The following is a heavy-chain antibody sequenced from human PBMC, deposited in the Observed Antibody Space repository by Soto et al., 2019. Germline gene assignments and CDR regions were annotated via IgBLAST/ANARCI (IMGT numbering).Heavy chain of an antibody. CDR3: ATMVNQFDY. Sequence: PGGSLRLSCAASGFTFSSYAMHWVRQAPGKGLEYVSAISSNGGSTYYANSVRGRFTISRDNSKNTLYLQMGSLRAEDMAVYYCATMVNQFDYWGQGTLVTVSS. CDR2: ISSNGGST. V-gene: IGHV3-64*01. CDR1: GFTFSSYA. D-gene: IGHD2-8*01. J-gene: IGHJ4*02.